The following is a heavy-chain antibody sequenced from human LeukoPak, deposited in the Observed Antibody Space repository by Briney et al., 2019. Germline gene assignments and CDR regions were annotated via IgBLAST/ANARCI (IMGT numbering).Heavy chain of an antibody. CDR3: ARERRSGLTYYDFWSGQLTFPSEDY. CDR2: IKQDGSEK. Sequence: GGSLRLSCAASGFTFSSYWMSWVRQAPGKGLEWVANIKQDGSEKYYVDSVKGRFTISRDNAKNSLYLQMNSLRAEDTAVYYCARERRSGLTYYDFWSGQLTFPSEDYWGQGTLVTVSS. D-gene: IGHD3-3*01. J-gene: IGHJ4*02. CDR1: GFTFSSYW. V-gene: IGHV3-7*03.